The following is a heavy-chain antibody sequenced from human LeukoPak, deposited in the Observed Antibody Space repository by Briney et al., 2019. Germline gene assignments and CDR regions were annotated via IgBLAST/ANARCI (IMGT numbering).Heavy chain of an antibody. V-gene: IGHV1-46*01. CDR3: ARARRDTRFSASFEFDY. CDR2: INPSGGST. D-gene: IGHD2-2*01. CDR1: GYTFTSYY. J-gene: IGHJ4*02. Sequence: ASVKVSCKASGYTFTSYYMHWVRQAPGQGLEWMGIINPSGGSTSYAQKFQGRVTMTRDTSTSTVYVELSSLRPEDTAVYYCARARRDTRFSASFEFDYWGQGTLVTVSS.